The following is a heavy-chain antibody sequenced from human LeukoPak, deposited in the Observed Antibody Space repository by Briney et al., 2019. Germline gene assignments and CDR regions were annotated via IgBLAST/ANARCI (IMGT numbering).Heavy chain of an antibody. CDR2: ISCSSYSI. J-gene: IGHJ3*02. Sequence: PGESLRLSCAASGFPFRSYSMHWLRQAPGKGLAWVSSISCSSYSIYYADSVKRRFTISRDNAKNSLYLQMNSLTAEDTAVYYCARSEGRPFDIWGQGTMATVSS. D-gene: IGHD6-6*01. V-gene: IGHV3-21*01. CDR1: GFPFRSYS. CDR3: ARSEGRPFDI.